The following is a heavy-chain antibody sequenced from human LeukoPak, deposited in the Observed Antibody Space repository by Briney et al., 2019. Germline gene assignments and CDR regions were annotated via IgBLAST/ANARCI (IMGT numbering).Heavy chain of an antibody. Sequence: GRSLRLSCAVSGFTFSSYGMHWVRQAPGKGLEWVAVISYDGSNKYYADSVKGRFTISRDNSKNTLYLQMNSLRAEDTAVYYCAKRGACGSTSCYIYGMDVWGQGTTVTVSS. CDR2: ISYDGSNK. D-gene: IGHD2-2*02. V-gene: IGHV3-30*18. CDR3: AKRGACGSTSCYIYGMDV. J-gene: IGHJ6*02. CDR1: GFTFSSYG.